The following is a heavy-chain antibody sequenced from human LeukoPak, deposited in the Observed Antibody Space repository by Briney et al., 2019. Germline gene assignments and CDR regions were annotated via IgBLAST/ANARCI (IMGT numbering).Heavy chain of an antibody. D-gene: IGHD5-12*01. V-gene: IGHV3-15*01. CDR2: IKSKTDGGTT. CDR1: GFTFSNAW. Sequence: PGGSLRLSCAASGFTFSNAWMSWVRQAPGKGLEWVGRIKSKTDGGTTDYAAPVKGRFTISRDDSKNTMYRQMNSLKTEDTAVYYCTTDSGYDWEDYYYYYMDVWGKGTTVTVSS. CDR3: TTDSGYDWEDYYYYYMDV. J-gene: IGHJ6*03.